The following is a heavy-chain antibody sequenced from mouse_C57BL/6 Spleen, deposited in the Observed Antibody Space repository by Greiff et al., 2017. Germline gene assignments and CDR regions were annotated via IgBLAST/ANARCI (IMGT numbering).Heavy chain of an antibody. CDR2: INPNNGGT. CDR3: ARSAFYSNYDYARDY. V-gene: IGHV1-18*01. D-gene: IGHD2-5*01. J-gene: IGHJ4*01. CDR1: GYTFTDYN. Sequence: VQLQQSGPELVKPGASVKIPCKASGYTFTDYNMDWVKQSHGKSLEWIGDINPNNGGTIYNQKFKGKATLTVDKSSSTAYMELRSLTSEETAVYYCARSAFYSNYDYARDYWGQGTSVTVSS.